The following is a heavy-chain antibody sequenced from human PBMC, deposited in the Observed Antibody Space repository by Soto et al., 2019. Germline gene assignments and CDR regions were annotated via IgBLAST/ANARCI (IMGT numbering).Heavy chain of an antibody. CDR2: IYSGGST. Sequence: PGGSLRLSCAASGFTVSSNYMSWVRQAPGKGLEWVSVIYSGGSTYYADSVKDRFAISRDNSKNTLYLQMNSLRAEDTAVYYCAKDMVRGVIPPILDYWGQGTLVTVSS. CDR3: AKDMVRGVIPPILDY. J-gene: IGHJ4*02. D-gene: IGHD3-10*01. V-gene: IGHV3-66*01. CDR1: GFTVSSNY.